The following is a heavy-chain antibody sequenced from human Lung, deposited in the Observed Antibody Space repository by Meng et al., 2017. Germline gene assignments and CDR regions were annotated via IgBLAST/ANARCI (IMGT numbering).Heavy chain of an antibody. CDR3: ARDEDISAAGKLFGDY. Sequence: DEVKMSGASVKVPCESSGSTVSARWLHWVRRAPGAGLVWMGRINPKSGDTHYAQRFQGRVTMPGDTSISTAYMELSGLRSDDTDMYYCARDEDISAAGKLFGDYWGQGTLVTVSS. J-gene: IGHJ4*02. CDR2: INPKSGDT. CDR1: GSTVSARW. V-gene: IGHV1-2*05. D-gene: IGHD6-13*01.